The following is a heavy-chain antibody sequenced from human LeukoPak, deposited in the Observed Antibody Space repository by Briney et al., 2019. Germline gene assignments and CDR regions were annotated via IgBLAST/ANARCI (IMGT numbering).Heavy chain of an antibody. Sequence: ASVKVSCKASGYTFTDYYMHWVRQAPGQGLEWMGWINPNSGGTNYAQNFQGRVTMTRDTSISTAYMELSRLRSDDTAVYYCASWLRGVIGAFDIWGQGTMVTVSS. V-gene: IGHV1-2*02. CDR2: INPNSGGT. CDR3: ASWLRGVIGAFDI. J-gene: IGHJ3*02. D-gene: IGHD3-10*01. CDR1: GYTFTDYY.